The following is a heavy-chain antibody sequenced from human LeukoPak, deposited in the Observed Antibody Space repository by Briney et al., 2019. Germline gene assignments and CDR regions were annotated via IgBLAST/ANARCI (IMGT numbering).Heavy chain of an antibody. CDR3: ARQRSSSWPDY. CDR2: IYYSGST. D-gene: IGHD6-13*01. CDR1: GGSISSGGYY. J-gene: IGHJ4*02. Sequence: SETLSLTCTVSGGSISSGGYYWSWIRQHPGKGLEWIGYIYYSGSTYYNPSLKSRVTISVDMSKNQFSLKLSSVTAADTAVYYCARQRSSSWPDYWGQGTLVTVSS. V-gene: IGHV4-31*03.